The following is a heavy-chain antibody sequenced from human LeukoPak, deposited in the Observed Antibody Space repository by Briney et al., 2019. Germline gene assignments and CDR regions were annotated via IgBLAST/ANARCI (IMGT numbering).Heavy chain of an antibody. D-gene: IGHD2-21*02. CDR3: ARGMGAYCDGDCSSRIFDF. CDR1: GGTFSSYA. Sequence: ASVEVSCKASGGTFSSYALNWVRQATGQGLEWMGWMNPNSGNTGYAQKFQGRVTMTRNTSISTAYMELSSLRSEDTGVYYCARGMGAYCDGDCSSRIFDFWGQGILVTVSS. V-gene: IGHV1-8*02. CDR2: MNPNSGNT. J-gene: IGHJ4*02.